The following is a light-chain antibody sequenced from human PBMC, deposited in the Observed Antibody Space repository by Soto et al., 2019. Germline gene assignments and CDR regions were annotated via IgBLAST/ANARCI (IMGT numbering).Light chain of an antibody. J-gene: IGKJ2*01. CDR3: THSNIWRYT. V-gene: IGKV3-15*01. CDR2: GAS. Sequence: DIVMTQSPAILSVSPGEGATLSCRASQTVSSKLAWYQQKPGQVPRLLIYGASTRATGIPARFSGSGSGTEFTLTISSLQSAECGVYDCTHSNIWRYTFGLGTTLAIK. CDR1: QTVSSK.